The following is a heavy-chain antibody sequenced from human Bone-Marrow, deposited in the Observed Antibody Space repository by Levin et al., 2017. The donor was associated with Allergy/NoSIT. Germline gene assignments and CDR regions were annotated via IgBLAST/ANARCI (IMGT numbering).Heavy chain of an antibody. CDR3: AREGRVLLSPELAFDL. J-gene: IGHJ3*01. V-gene: IGHV3-21*06. D-gene: IGHD6-19*01. CDR1: GFSLSTYD. Sequence: PGGSLRLSCTASGFSLSTYDINWVRQAPGKGLEWVSSISSTSNYIFYADSVKGRFTISRDNAKSSVYLQMDTLRVEDTAVYYCAREGRVLLSPELAFDLWGQGTVVTVSS. CDR2: ISSTSNYI.